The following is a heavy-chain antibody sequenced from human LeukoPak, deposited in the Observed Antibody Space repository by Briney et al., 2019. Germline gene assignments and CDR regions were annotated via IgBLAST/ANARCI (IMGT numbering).Heavy chain of an antibody. CDR1: GFTFSSYW. J-gene: IGHJ3*02. Sequence: GESLRLSCAASGFTFSSYWMNWVRQAPGKGLVWVSRIASDGSSTTYADSVKGRFSISRDNAKNTLYLQMNSLRAEDTAVYYCARGRAFYDSSGYLHVDAFDIWGQGTMVTVSS. D-gene: IGHD3-22*01. CDR2: IASDGSST. V-gene: IGHV3-74*01. CDR3: ARGRAFYDSSGYLHVDAFDI.